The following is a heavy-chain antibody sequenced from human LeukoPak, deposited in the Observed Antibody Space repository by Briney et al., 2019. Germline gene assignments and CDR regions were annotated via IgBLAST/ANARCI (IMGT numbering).Heavy chain of an antibody. D-gene: IGHD6-13*01. CDR3: ARGGIAAAGPGFGVSDY. J-gene: IGHJ4*02. V-gene: IGHV3-33*01. Sequence: GGSLRLSCAASGFTFSSYGMHWVRQAPGKGLEWVAVIWYDGSNKYYADSVKGRFTISRDNSKNTLYLQMNSLRAEDTAVYYCARGGIAAAGPGFGVSDYWGQGTLVTVSS. CDR2: IWYDGSNK. CDR1: GFTFSSYG.